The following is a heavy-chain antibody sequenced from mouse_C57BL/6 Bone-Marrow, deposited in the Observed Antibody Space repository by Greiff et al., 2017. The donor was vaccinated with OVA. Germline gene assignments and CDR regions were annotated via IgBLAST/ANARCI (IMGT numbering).Heavy chain of an antibody. V-gene: IGHV7-4*01. Sequence: DVQLVESGGGLVQPGASLRLSCAASGFTFTDYYMSWVRQPPGKAPEWLALIRNKANGYTSEYTASVKGRFTISSDNSQNKLYLRMNTLRAEESATYYGVKAVPEFSLRGAYWGQGTLVTVSA. CDR1: GFTFTDYY. D-gene: IGHD1-1*01. CDR3: VKAVPEFSLRGAY. CDR2: IRNKANGYTS. J-gene: IGHJ3*01.